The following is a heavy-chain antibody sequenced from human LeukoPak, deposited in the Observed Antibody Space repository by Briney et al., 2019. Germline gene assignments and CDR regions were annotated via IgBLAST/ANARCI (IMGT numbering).Heavy chain of an antibody. CDR1: GFTFSSYS. D-gene: IGHD4-11*01. Sequence: GGSLRLSCAASGFTFSSYSFNWVRQVPGKGLEWVSSITTTFYTYYTDSVKGRFTISRDNAKNSLYLQMISLRAEDTAVYYCARVMMGATVTTFHYYCMDVWGVGTTVTVSS. V-gene: IGHV3-21*01. CDR2: ITTTFYT. J-gene: IGHJ6*03. CDR3: ARVMMGATVTTFHYYCMDV.